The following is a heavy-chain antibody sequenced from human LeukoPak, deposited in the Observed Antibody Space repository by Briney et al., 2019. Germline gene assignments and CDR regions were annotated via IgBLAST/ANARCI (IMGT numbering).Heavy chain of an antibody. V-gene: IGHV3-66*01. CDR1: GFAVSSNY. D-gene: IGHD5-18*01. CDR2: MYSGGST. J-gene: IGHJ4*02. Sequence: PPGGSLRLSCAASGFAVSSNYMSWVRQAPGKGLEWVSVMYSGGSTYYADSVKGRFTISRDNSKNTLYRQMNSLRAEDTAVYYCARDDSYGYGHWGQGTLVTVSS. CDR3: ARDDSYGYGH.